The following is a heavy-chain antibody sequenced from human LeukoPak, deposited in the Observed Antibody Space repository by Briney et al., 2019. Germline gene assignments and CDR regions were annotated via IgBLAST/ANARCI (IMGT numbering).Heavy chain of an antibody. CDR1: GFTFSSYA. D-gene: IGHD3-22*01. CDR2: ISATAGGRT. J-gene: IGHJ4*02. CDR3: AKEFPYYSDRDYYFDY. V-gene: IGHV3-23*01. Sequence: GGSLRLSCAASGFTFSSYAMSWVRQAPGKGLEWVSAISATAGGRTYYADSVKGRFSISRDDSRNTVYLQMNSLRAEDTAVYYCAKEFPYYSDRDYYFDYWGQGTLVTVSS.